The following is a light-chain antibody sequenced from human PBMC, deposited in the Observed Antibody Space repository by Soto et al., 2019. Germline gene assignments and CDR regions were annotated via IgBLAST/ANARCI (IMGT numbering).Light chain of an antibody. V-gene: IGKV1-39*01. Sequence: DIQMTQSPSSLSASVGDRVTITCRASQSVSNYLNWYQQKPGKAPKLLISGASTLESGVPSRFTGGGSGTDFTLTISSLQPEDFATYFCQQSYSTLYTFGQGTKLEIK. CDR1: QSVSNY. CDR2: GAS. CDR3: QQSYSTLYT. J-gene: IGKJ2*01.